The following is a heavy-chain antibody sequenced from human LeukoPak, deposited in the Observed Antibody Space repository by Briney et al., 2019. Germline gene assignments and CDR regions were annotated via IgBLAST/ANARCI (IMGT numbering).Heavy chain of an antibody. CDR3: ARHRRGRFSESYCDY. CDR1: GDFLRGYY. CDR2: IYSTGLT. D-gene: IGHD1-26*01. J-gene: IGHJ4*02. Sequence: SETLSLTCTVSGDFLRGYYWSWFRQPPGRTLEWIGFIYSTGLTDYNPSLKSRVTMSLDSSKNQFSLELSSVTAADTAVYYCARHRRGRFSESYCDYWGQGTLVTVSS. V-gene: IGHV4-59*08.